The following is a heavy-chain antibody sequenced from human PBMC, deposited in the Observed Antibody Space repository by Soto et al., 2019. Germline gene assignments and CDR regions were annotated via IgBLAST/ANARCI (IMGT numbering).Heavy chain of an antibody. Sequence: PSETLSLTCTVSGGSISSTRHYWAWIRQPPGEGLEWIGNIYYSGSTYFNPSLESRVSMSVDTSKNQFSLRLSSVSAADTAVYYCARLAYYFDTSGSYQTRPFDYWGQGTLVTVPQ. CDR1: GGSISSTRHY. CDR3: ARLAYYFDTSGSYQTRPFDY. V-gene: IGHV4-39*01. CDR2: IYYSGST. D-gene: IGHD3-22*01. J-gene: IGHJ4*02.